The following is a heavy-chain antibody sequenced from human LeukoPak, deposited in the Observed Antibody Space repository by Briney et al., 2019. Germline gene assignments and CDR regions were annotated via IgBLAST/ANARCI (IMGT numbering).Heavy chain of an antibody. V-gene: IGHV3-53*01. D-gene: IGHD2-15*01. CDR1: GFTVSSNS. Sequence: GGSLRLSCAASGFTVSSNSMSWVRQAPREALEWVSVIFTGGTTYHADSVKGRFTISRDESENTLYLQMNSLRIEDTAVYYCARGALRTYSHFDYWGQGTLVTVSS. CDR3: ARGALRTYSHFDY. J-gene: IGHJ4*02. CDR2: IFTGGTT.